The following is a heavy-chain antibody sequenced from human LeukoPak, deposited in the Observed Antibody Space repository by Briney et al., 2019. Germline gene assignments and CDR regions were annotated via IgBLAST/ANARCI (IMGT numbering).Heavy chain of an antibody. CDR2: IWYDGSNK. V-gene: IGHV3-33*01. D-gene: IGHD6-19*01. Sequence: GGSLRLSRAASGFTFSSYGMHWVRQAPGKGLEWVAVIWYDGSNKYYADSVKGRFTISRDNSKNTLYLQMNSLRAEDTAVYYCARDRSGWYVFDYWGQGTLVTVSS. J-gene: IGHJ4*02. CDR3: ARDRSGWYVFDY. CDR1: GFTFSSYG.